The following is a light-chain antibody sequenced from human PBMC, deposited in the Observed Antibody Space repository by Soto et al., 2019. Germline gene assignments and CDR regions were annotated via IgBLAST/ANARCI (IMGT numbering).Light chain of an antibody. CDR3: QQSYSTPR. CDR2: AAS. Sequence: DIKATQSPSPLSTTVSHRVTIYCRASQTIRNYLNWYQQKPGEAPKLLIYAASRLQSGVPSRFSGSGSGTDFTLTINTLQPEDIATYYCQQSYSTPRFGGGTKVDIK. V-gene: IGKV1-39*01. J-gene: IGKJ4*01. CDR1: QTIRNY.